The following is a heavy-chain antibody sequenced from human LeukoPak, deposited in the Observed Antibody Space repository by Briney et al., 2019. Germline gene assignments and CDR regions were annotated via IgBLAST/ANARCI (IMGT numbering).Heavy chain of an antibody. J-gene: IGHJ4*02. D-gene: IGHD3-22*01. Sequence: ASVKVSCKASGYTFTSYDINWVRQATGQGLEWMGWMNPNSGNTGYAQKFQGRVTVTTDTSTSTAYMELRSLRSDDTAVYYCARETYYYDSSGYPPLGYWGQGTLVTVSS. CDR2: MNPNSGNT. CDR1: GYTFTSYD. V-gene: IGHV1-8*01. CDR3: ARETYYYDSSGYPPLGY.